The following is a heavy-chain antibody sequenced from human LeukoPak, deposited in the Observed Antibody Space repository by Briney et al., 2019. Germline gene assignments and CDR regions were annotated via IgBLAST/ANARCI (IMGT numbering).Heavy chain of an antibody. CDR1: GYTFTVYY. CDR2: INPNSGGT. V-gene: IGHV1-2*02. CDR3: ASALWHRVTPDAFDL. D-gene: IGHD4-23*01. Sequence: AAVKLSYKAPGYTFTVYYMHWVRQAPGHGLEWTGWINPNSGGTNYAQKFQGRVTMTSDTSISTAYMELSRLRSDYTAVYYCASALWHRVTPDAFDLWGQETMVSVSS. J-gene: IGHJ3*01.